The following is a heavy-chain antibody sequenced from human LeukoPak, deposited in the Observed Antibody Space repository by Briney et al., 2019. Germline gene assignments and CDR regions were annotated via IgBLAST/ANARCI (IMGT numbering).Heavy chain of an antibody. CDR2: INPNNGGT. D-gene: IGHD2-8*01. J-gene: IGHJ6*02. V-gene: IGHV1-2*06. Sequence: ASVKVSCTASGYTFTGYYMHWVRQAPGQGLEWMGRINPNNGGTNYAQKFQGRVTMTRDTSISTAYMELSRLRSDDTAVHYCARDSNVLMVYAIPFGNYYGMDVWGQGTTVTVSS. CDR1: GYTFTGYY. CDR3: ARDSNVLMVYAIPFGNYYGMDV.